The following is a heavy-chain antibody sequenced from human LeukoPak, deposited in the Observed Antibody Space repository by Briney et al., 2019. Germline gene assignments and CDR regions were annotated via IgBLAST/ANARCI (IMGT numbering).Heavy chain of an antibody. V-gene: IGHV3-23*01. J-gene: IGHJ4*02. Sequence: GGSLTLSCAASGFTFSNYAMSWVRQAPGKGLEWVSAILGSGGSTYYADSVKGRFTVSRDNSKSTLYLQMNSLRAEDTALYYCAKWGDYDVLTSYYVPDYWGQGTLVTVSS. D-gene: IGHD3-9*01. CDR3: AKWGDYDVLTSYYVPDY. CDR2: ILGSGGST. CDR1: GFTFSNYA.